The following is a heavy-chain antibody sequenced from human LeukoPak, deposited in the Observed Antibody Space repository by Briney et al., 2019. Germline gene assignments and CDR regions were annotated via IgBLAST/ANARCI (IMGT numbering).Heavy chain of an antibody. Sequence: GESLKISCMGSGYNFTNYWVGWVRQMSGKGLEWMGIIYPVDSDTSYSPSFQGHVTISADKSISTAYLQWSSLKASDTVIYYCARSYNWNYDYFDYWGQETLVTVSS. CDR1: GYNFTNYW. D-gene: IGHD1-7*01. V-gene: IGHV5-51*01. CDR3: ARSYNWNYDYFDY. J-gene: IGHJ4*02. CDR2: IYPVDSDT.